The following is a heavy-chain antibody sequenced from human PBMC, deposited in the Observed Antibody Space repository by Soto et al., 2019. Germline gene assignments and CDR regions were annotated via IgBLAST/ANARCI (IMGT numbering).Heavy chain of an antibody. CDR2: ISYDGSNK. V-gene: IGHV3-30*18. J-gene: IGHJ6*02. Sequence: QVQLVESGGGVVQPGRSLRLSCAASGFTFSSYGMHWVRQAPGKGLEWVAVISYDGSNKYYADSVKGRFTISRDNSKNTLYLQMNSLRAEDTAVYYCAKVVSGYSGYDSFGYYYYGMDVWGQGTTVTVSS. CDR3: AKVVSGYSGYDSFGYYYYGMDV. D-gene: IGHD5-12*01. CDR1: GFTFSSYG.